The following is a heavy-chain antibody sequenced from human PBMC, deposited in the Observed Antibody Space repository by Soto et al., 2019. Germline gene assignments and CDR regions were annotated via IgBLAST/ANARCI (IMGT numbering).Heavy chain of an antibody. CDR2: ISAYNGKT. J-gene: IGHJ6*02. CDR3: ARCGDYYNYHVMDV. Sequence: QVQLVQSGAEVKTPGASVKVSCKASGYTFINYGISWVRQAPGQGLEWMGWISAYNGKTNYPQKLQGRVTMTTDTSTSTAYMELRSLRSDDTAVYYCARCGDYYNYHVMDVWGQGTTVTVSS. CDR1: GYTFINYG. V-gene: IGHV1-18*04.